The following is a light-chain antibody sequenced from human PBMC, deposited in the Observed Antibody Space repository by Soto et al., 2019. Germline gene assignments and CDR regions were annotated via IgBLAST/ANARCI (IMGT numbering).Light chain of an antibody. CDR2: QVT. V-gene: IGLV2-14*01. Sequence: QSALTQSASVSGSTGQSITISCTGTDNDVGGYDFVSWYQQHPGRAPKLLIHQVTIRLSGISSRFSGSKSGNTASLTITGLQPEDEAMYFCCSHSTSIAWVFGGGTQLTVL. J-gene: IGLJ3*02. CDR1: DNDVGGYDF. CDR3: CSHSTSIAWV.